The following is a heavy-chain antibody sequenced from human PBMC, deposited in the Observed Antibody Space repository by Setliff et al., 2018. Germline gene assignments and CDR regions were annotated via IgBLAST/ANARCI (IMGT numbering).Heavy chain of an antibody. J-gene: IGHJ1*01. Sequence: SGFSFSNFNMHWVRQAPGKGLEWVAVIWYGGSNYIYYADSVKGRFTISRDNAKNSLFLQMNNLRAEDTALYYCASGSGWIPWIQHWGPGTLVTVSS. V-gene: IGHV3-33*03. CDR2: IWYGGSNYI. CDR3: ASGSGWIPWIQH. CDR1: GFSFSNFN. D-gene: IGHD3-10*01.